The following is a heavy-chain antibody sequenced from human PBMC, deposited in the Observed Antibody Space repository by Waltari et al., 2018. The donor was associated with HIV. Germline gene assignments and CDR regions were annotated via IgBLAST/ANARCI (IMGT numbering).Heavy chain of an antibody. J-gene: IGHJ4*02. V-gene: IGHV3-9*01. CDR2: ISWSGEDI. Sequence: EVQLVESGGGLVQPGRSLRLSCAGSGFTFSDFAIHWVRQVPGQGLQWVSGISWSGEDIGYAASVRGRFTISRDNAKNAMYLQMNSLRPEDTALYYCAKDIAGYVDNFVRSLDYWGQGTMVSVSS. CDR1: GFTFSDFA. D-gene: IGHD3-16*01. CDR3: AKDIAGYVDNFVRSLDY.